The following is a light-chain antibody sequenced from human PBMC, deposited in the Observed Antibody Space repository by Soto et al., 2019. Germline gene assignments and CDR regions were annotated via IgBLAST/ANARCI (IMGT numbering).Light chain of an antibody. V-gene: IGKV3-15*01. CDR1: QRVGIN. CDR3: QQRSNWPRT. Sequence: EIVMTQSPASLSVSPGETATLSCRASQRVGINLAWYQQKPGQAPRLLIYGASTRATGIPARFSGSGSGTDFTLTISSLQSEDFAVYYCQQRSNWPRTFGQGTKVDIK. CDR2: GAS. J-gene: IGKJ1*01.